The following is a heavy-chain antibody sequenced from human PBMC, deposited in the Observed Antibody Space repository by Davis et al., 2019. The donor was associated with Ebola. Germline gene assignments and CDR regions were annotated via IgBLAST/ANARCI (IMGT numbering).Heavy chain of an antibody. J-gene: IGHJ4*02. CDR1: GFTFSRFA. CDR3: AKTSPPWARQEWLAGAHFDF. Sequence: PGGSLRLSCAASGFTFSRFAMGWVRQAPGKGLEWVSGISGSDGRTYYADSVKGRFTISRDNTKNTLFLHMNNLRAEDMAVYYCAKTSPPWARQEWLAGAHFDFWGQGTLVTVAS. D-gene: IGHD3-3*01. CDR2: ISGSDGRT. V-gene: IGHV3-23*01.